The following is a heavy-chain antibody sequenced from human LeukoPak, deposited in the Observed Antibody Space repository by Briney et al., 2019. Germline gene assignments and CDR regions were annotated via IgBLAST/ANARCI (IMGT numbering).Heavy chain of an antibody. CDR3: AKDGPFYDSSGYYFNYFDY. V-gene: IGHV3-30*18. D-gene: IGHD3-22*01. CDR1: GFTFSSYG. Sequence: GRSLRLSCAASGFTFSSYGMHWVRQAPGKGLEWVAVISYDGSNKYYADSVKGRFTISRDNSKSTLYLQMNSLRAEDTAVYYCAKDGPFYDSSGYYFNYFDYWGQGTLVTVSS. CDR2: ISYDGSNK. J-gene: IGHJ4*02.